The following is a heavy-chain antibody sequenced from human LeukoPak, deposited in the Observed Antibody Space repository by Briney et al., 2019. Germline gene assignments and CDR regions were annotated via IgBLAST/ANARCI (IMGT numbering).Heavy chain of an antibody. CDR2: IIPIFGTA. D-gene: IGHD2-2*01. J-gene: IGHJ2*01. V-gene: IGHV1-69*01. CDR3: VRIPLEVVVPAANHWYFDL. CDR1: GGTFSSYA. Sequence: SVKVSCKASGGTFSSYAISWVPEAPGQGLEWMGGIIPIFGTADYAQKFEGRVTITADESTSTAYMELISLRSEDTGVYYCVRIPLEVVVPAANHWYFDLWGRGTLVTVSS.